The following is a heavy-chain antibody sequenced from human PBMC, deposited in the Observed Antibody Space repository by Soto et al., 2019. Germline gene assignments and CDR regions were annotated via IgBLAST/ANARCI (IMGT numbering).Heavy chain of an antibody. D-gene: IGHD5-12*01. CDR3: ARDGGYSGYGADYYYYYMDV. J-gene: IGHJ6*03. V-gene: IGHV1-2*04. CDR2: INPNSGGI. Sequence: SVKLSCKASAYTFTGYDMNWVRRAPVQGLEWTGWINPNSGGINYAQKFQGWVTMTRDTSISTAYMELSRLRSDDTAVYYCARDGGYSGYGADYYYYYMDVWGKGATVTVSS. CDR1: AYTFTGYD.